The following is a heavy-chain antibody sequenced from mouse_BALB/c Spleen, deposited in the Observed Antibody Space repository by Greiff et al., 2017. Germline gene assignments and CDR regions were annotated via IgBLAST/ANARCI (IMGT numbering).Heavy chain of an antibody. V-gene: IGHV5-6-5*01. CDR1: GFTFSSYA. Sequence: EVNLVESGGGLVKPGGSLKLSCAASGFTFSSYAMSWVRQTPEKRLEWVASISSGGSTYYPDSVKGRFTISRDNARNILYLQMSSLRSEDTAMYYCARQIYDGYYGMDYWGQGTSVTVSS. J-gene: IGHJ4*01. CDR3: ARQIYDGYYGMDY. CDR2: ISSGGST. D-gene: IGHD2-3*01.